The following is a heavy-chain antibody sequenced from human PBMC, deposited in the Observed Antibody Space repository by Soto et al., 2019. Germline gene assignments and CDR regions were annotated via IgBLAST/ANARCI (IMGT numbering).Heavy chain of an antibody. CDR3: ARRTGLLYSD. CDR1: GYSFNTYW. Sequence: GESLKISCKGSGYSFNTYWIGWVRQMPGKGLEWMGVIYPDDSDIRYSPSFQGQVTIPADKSISTAYLQWSSLKASDSGIYYCARRTGLLYSDWGQGTLVTVSS. V-gene: IGHV5-51*01. D-gene: IGHD2-21*01. CDR2: IYPDDSDI. J-gene: IGHJ4*02.